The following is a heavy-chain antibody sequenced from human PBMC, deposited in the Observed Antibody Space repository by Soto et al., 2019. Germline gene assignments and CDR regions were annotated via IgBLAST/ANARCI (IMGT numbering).Heavy chain of an antibody. CDR1: GGSISSYY. V-gene: IGHV4-59*01. Sequence: PSETLSLTCTVSGGSISSYYWSWIRQPPGKGLEWIGYIYFRGTTNYNPSLKSRVTMSADTSKNQFSLKLNSVTAADTAVYYCARRNYYDTSGYPFDYWGQGMMVTVSS. CDR2: IYFRGTT. D-gene: IGHD3-22*01. CDR3: ARRNYYDTSGYPFDY. J-gene: IGHJ4*02.